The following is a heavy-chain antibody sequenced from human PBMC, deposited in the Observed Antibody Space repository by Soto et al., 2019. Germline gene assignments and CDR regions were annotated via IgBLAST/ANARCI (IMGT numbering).Heavy chain of an antibody. CDR2: INHSGST. V-gene: IGHV4-34*01. CDR1: GGSFSGYY. CDR3: ASCRYYYYYYMDV. J-gene: IGHJ6*03. Sequence: SETLSLTCAVYGGSFSGYYWSLIRQPPGKGLEWIGEINHSGSTNYNPSLKSRVTISVDTSKNQFSLKLSSVTAADTAVYYCASCRYYYYYYMDVWGKGATVTVSS.